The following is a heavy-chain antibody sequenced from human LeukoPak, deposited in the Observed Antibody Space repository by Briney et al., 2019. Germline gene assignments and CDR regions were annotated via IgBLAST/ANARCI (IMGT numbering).Heavy chain of an antibody. CDR3: ARVTVRDDAFDI. Sequence: GASVKVSCKASGYTFTSYVINWVRQATGQGLEWMGWMNPNSGNTGYAQKFQGRVTMTRNTSISTAYMELSSLRSEDTAVYYCARVTVRDDAFDIWGQGTMVTVSS. CDR1: GYTFTSYV. CDR2: MNPNSGNT. J-gene: IGHJ3*02. V-gene: IGHV1-8*01. D-gene: IGHD4-17*01.